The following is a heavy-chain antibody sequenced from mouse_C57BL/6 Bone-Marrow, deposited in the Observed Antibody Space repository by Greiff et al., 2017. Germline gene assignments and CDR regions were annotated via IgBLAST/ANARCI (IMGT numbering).Heavy chain of an antibody. CDR1: GFTFSSYG. CDR2: ISSGGSYT. CDR3: ARPGDYYGSSLWYAMDY. Sequence: EVKLMESGGDLVKPGGSLKLSCAASGFTFSSYGMSWVRQTPDKRLEWVATISSGGSYTYYPDSVKGRFTISRDNAKNTLYLQMSSLKSEDTAMYYCARPGDYYGSSLWYAMDYWGQGTSVTVSS. D-gene: IGHD1-1*01. J-gene: IGHJ4*01. V-gene: IGHV5-6*01.